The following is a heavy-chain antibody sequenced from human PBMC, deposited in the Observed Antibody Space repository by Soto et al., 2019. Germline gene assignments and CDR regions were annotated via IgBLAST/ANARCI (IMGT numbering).Heavy chain of an antibody. CDR3: ARRLGHLLNPLVVVPAATIDDYGMDV. J-gene: IGHJ6*02. CDR1: GGSISSSSYY. Sequence: SETLSLTCTVSGGSISSSSYYWGWIRQPPGKGLEWIGSIYYSGSTYYNPSLKSRVTISVDTSKNQFSLKLSSVTAADTAAYYCARRLGHLLNPLVVVPAATIDDYGMDVWGQGTTVTVPS. V-gene: IGHV4-39*01. CDR2: IYYSGST. D-gene: IGHD2-2*01.